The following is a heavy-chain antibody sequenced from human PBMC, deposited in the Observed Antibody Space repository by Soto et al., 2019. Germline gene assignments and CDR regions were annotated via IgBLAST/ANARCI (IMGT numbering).Heavy chain of an antibody. Sequence: EVQLVESGGGLVKPGGSLRLSCAASGFNFSAYTINWIRHVPGRGLEWVSSISGGSTYIFYADSLRGRFTISRYNAKNSVSLQMNSLSADATAVFYSARDRGTWKYFHYSGQATLVSVSS. D-gene: IGHD1-1*01. CDR2: ISGGSTYI. J-gene: IGHJ4*02. CDR1: GFNFSAYT. V-gene: IGHV3-21*01. CDR3: ARDRGTWKYFHY.